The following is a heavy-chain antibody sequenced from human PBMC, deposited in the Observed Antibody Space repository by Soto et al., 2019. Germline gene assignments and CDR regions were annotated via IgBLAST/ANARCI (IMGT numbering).Heavy chain of an antibody. V-gene: IGHV3-23*01. CDR3: AKRLDTFDF. J-gene: IGHJ4*02. D-gene: IGHD4-17*01. CDR2: ISVSGGTT. CDR1: VLTFRNYD. Sequence: WGSLGVDCASSVLTFRNYDMSWVRQAPGKGLEWVSGISVSGGTTYYADSVNGRFTISRDNSKNTLYLQMNSLRAEDTAVYYCAKRLDTFDFWGQGTMVTVSS.